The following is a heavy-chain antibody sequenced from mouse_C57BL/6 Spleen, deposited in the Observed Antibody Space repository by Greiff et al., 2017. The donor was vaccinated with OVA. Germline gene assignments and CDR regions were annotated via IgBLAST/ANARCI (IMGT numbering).Heavy chain of an antibody. J-gene: IGHJ1*03. V-gene: IGHV6-3*01. CDR2: IRLKSDTYST. CDR1: GFTFSNYW. Sequence: EVMLVESGGGLVQPGGSMKLSCVASGFTFSNYWMNWVRQSPEKGLEWVAQIRLKSDTYSTHYAESVKGRFTISRDDSKSSVYLQMNKLRAEDTGIYYCTARGLGYFDVWGTGTTVTVSS. D-gene: IGHD2-4*01. CDR3: TARGLGYFDV.